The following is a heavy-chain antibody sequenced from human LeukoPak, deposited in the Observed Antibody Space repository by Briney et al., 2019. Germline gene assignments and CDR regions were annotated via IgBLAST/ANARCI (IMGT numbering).Heavy chain of an antibody. Sequence: SETLSLTCSVSGYFISSGYYWGWIRQPPGEGLEWIGSISHIGSTNYNPSLKSRVTISLDTSKNQFSLKLTSVTAADTAVYYCARGAPQQLSDWAFDIWGQGTMVTVSS. CDR3: ARGAPQQLSDWAFDI. CDR2: ISHIGST. CDR1: GYFISSGYY. V-gene: IGHV4-38-2*02. J-gene: IGHJ3*02. D-gene: IGHD6-13*01.